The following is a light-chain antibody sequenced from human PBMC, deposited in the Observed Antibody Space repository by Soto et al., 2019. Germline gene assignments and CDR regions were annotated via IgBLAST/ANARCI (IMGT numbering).Light chain of an antibody. CDR1: QSISGW. V-gene: IGKV1-5*01. CDR2: DAS. J-gene: IGKJ1*01. CDR3: QESGT. Sequence: IQMTQSPSTLSASVGDRVIITCRASQSISGWLAWYQQKPGKAPKLLIYDASSLESGVPSRFSGSGSGTQFTHTVSRLQPDDFATYYCQESGTFGQGTKVDIK.